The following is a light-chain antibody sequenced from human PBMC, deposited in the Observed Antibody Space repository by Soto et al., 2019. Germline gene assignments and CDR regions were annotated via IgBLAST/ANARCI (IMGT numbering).Light chain of an antibody. Sequence: DIQLTQSPSSLSASVGDRVTITCRASQGISNYLAWYQQKPGKVPKLLIYAASTLQSGVPSRFSGSGSGTDFTLTISSLQPEDVATYYCQKYNSALTFGQGTRLEN. J-gene: IGKJ5*01. CDR1: QGISNY. CDR3: QKYNSALT. CDR2: AAS. V-gene: IGKV1-27*01.